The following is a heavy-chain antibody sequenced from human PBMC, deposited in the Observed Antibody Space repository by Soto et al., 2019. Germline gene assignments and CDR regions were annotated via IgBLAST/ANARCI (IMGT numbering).Heavy chain of an antibody. V-gene: IGHV4-38-2*01. CDR1: VYSISSGYY. D-gene: IGHD3-22*01. CDR2: IYHSGST. CDR3: ARVHYQESSGVFEP. J-gene: IGHJ5*02. Sequence: SETLSLTCAFSVYSISSGYYWDWIRQPPGKGLEWIGSIYHSGSTYYNPSLKSRVTISVDTSKNQFSLKLSSVTAADTAVYYCARVHYQESSGVFEPWGQGTQVNVSS.